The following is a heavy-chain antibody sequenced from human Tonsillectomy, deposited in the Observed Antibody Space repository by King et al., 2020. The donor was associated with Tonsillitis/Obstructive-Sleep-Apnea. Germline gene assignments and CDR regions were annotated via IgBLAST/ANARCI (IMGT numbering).Heavy chain of an antibody. CDR2: ISSSSSYT. Sequence: VQLVESGGGLVKPGGSLRLSCAASGFTFSDYYMSWLRQAPGKGLEWVSYISSSSSYTNYADSVKGRFTISRDNAKNSLYLQMNSLRAEDTAVYYCARAPEGLHYYYMDVWGKGTTVTVSS. CDR1: GFTFSDYY. V-gene: IGHV3-11*05. CDR3: ARAPEGLHYYYMDV. J-gene: IGHJ6*03.